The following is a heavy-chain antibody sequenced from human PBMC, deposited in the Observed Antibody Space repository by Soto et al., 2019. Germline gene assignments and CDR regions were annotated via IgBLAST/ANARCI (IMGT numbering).Heavy chain of an antibody. Sequence: SLRLSCAASGFTFDDYALHWVRQAPGKGLEWVSGINWNSGSIGYADSVKGRFTTSRDNAKTSLYLQMNSLRAEDTALYYCAKDRGSGSYAANYYYGMEVWGQGTTVTVSS. CDR3: AKDRGSGSYAANYYYGMEV. V-gene: IGHV3-9*01. CDR1: GFTFDDYA. CDR2: INWNSGSI. J-gene: IGHJ6*02. D-gene: IGHD3-10*01.